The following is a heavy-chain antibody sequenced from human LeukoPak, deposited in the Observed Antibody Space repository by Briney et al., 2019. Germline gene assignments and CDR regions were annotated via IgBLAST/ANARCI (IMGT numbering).Heavy chain of an antibody. CDR3: ARGPPYIVVVTAIGFFDY. V-gene: IGHV4-39*01. CDR1: GGSISSSSYY. J-gene: IGHJ4*02. Sequence: SETLSLTCTVSGGSISSSSYYWGWIPQPPGKGLEWLGSIYYSGSTYYNPSLKSRVTISVDTSKNQFSLKLSSVTAADTAVYYCARGPPYIVVVTAIGFFDYWGQGTLVTVSS. D-gene: IGHD2-21*02. CDR2: IYYSGST.